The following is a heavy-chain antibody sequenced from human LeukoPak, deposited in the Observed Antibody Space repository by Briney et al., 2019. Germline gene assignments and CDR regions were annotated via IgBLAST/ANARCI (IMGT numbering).Heavy chain of an antibody. J-gene: IGHJ4*02. CDR1: GFTFSSYS. D-gene: IGHD4-17*01. Sequence: NPGGSLRLSCAASGFTFSSYSMNWVRQAPGKGLEWVSSISSSSSYIYYADSVKGRFTISRDNAKNSLYLQMNSLRAEDTAVYYCARVYAGDYSFDYWGQGTLVTVSS. V-gene: IGHV3-21*01. CDR2: ISSSSSYI. CDR3: ARVYAGDYSFDY.